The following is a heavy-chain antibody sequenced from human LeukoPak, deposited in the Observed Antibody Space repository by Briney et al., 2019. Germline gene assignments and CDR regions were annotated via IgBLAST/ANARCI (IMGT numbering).Heavy chain of an antibody. V-gene: IGHV4-34*01. CDR1: GGSFSGYY. J-gene: IGHJ4*02. CDR3: ARGPGYDSSGYPKYYFDY. D-gene: IGHD3-22*01. Sequence: PSETLSLTYAVYGGSFSGYYWSWIRQPPGKGLEWIGEINHSGSTNYNPSLKSRVTISVDTSKNQFSLKLSSVTAADTAVYYCARGPGYDSSGYPKYYFDYWGQGTLVTVSS. CDR2: INHSGST.